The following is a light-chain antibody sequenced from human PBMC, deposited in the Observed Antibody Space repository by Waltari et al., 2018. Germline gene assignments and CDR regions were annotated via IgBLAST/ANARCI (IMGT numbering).Light chain of an antibody. V-gene: IGKV1-9*01. CDR1: RGIWSF. CDR2: GAS. J-gene: IGKJ1*01. CDR3: QQLYGYPLT. Sequence: DIQLTQSPSFLSASVGDRVTITCRASRGIWSFLAWYQQNPGKAPKFLIYGASTLQDGVPSRFSGSGSGTEFTLTISSLQPEDSASYYCQQLYGYPLTFGQGTKVEIK.